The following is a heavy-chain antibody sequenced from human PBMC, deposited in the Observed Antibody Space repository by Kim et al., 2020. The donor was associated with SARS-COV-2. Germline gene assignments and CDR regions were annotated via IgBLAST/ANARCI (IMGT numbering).Heavy chain of an antibody. J-gene: IGHJ3*02. CDR3: VRESADAFDI. CDR2: ISSESTTI. Sequence: GGSLRLSCAASGFTFSTYTMNWVRQAPGKGLEWVSYISSESTTIHYSDSVKGRFTVSRDNAKNSLSLLMNSLRDEDTAVYYCVRESADAFDIWCQGTMVT. V-gene: IGHV3-48*02. CDR1: GFTFSTYT.